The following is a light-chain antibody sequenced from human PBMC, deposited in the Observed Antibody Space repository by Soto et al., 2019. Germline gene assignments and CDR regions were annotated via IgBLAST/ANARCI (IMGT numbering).Light chain of an antibody. Sequence: QSALTQPPSASGSPGQSVTISCTGTSSDIGRYNFVSWYQHHPGKAPRLIIYEVTKRPSGVPDRFSGSKSDSTASLTVSGLHAEDEAVYYCSSYTGSTNLVVFGGGTQLTVL. J-gene: IGLJ2*01. V-gene: IGLV2-8*01. CDR2: EVT. CDR1: SSDIGRYNF. CDR3: SSYTGSTNLVV.